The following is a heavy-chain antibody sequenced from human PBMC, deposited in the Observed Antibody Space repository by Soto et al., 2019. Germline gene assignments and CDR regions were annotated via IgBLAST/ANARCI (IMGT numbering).Heavy chain of an antibody. V-gene: IGHV4-59*01. CDR2: IYYSGST. Sequence: SETLSLTCTVSGGSISSYYWSWIRQPPGKGLEWIGYIYYSGSTNYNPSLKSRVTISVDTSKNQFSLKLSSVTAADTAGYYCARDASDGLGELSDLYFDYWGQGTLVTVSS. D-gene: IGHD3-16*02. J-gene: IGHJ4*02. CDR3: ARDASDGLGELSDLYFDY. CDR1: GGSISSYY.